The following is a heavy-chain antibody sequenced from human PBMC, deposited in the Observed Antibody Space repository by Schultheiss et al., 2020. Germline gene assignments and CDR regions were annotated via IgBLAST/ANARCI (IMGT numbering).Heavy chain of an antibody. CDR2: IYYSGST. CDR3: ARGHSRGGYEYFDY. CDR1: GYSVTNGFF. V-gene: IGHV4-38-2*02. J-gene: IGHJ4*02. Sequence: SETLSLTCNVSGYSVTNGFFWGWIRQPPGKGLEWIGYIYYSGSTYYNPSLKSRVTMSVDTSKNQFSLKLSSVTAADTAVYYCARGHSRGGYEYFDYWGQGTLVTVSS. D-gene: IGHD5-12*01.